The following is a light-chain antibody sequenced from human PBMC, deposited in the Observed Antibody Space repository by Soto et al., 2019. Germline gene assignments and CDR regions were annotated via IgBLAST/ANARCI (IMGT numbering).Light chain of an antibody. J-gene: IGKJ5*01. CDR3: QQLSSYPIT. V-gene: IGKV1-9*01. CDR1: HDISSH. CDR2: ATS. Sequence: SQLTQFPSSLSASVGDRVTITCRASHDISSHVAWYRQKPGEAPKLLIYATSTLRSGVPSRFSGGGSGTDFTLTISSLQPEDFATYYCQQLSSYPITFGQGTRLEIK.